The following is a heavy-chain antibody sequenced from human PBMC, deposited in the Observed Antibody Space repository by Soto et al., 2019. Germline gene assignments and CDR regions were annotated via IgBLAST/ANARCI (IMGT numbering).Heavy chain of an antibody. CDR3: ASHKRKWEPTGDY. CDR2: IYYSGST. CDR1: GGSISSSSYY. Sequence: TLSLTCTVSGGSISSSSYYWGWIRQPPGKGLEWIGSIYYSGSTYYNPSLKSRVTISVDTSKNQFSLKLSSVTAADTAVYYCASHKRKWEPTGDYWGQGTLVTVSS. V-gene: IGHV4-39*01. J-gene: IGHJ4*02. D-gene: IGHD1-26*01.